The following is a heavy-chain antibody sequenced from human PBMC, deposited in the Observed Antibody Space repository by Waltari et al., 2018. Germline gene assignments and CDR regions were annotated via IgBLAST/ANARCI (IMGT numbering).Heavy chain of an antibody. CDR2: IKSQNDGATT. CDR1: GFGFTAAW. J-gene: IGHJ4*01. D-gene: IGHD7-27*01. Sequence: EVQMVESGGGSVKPGDSLRLSCVASGFGFTAAWLTWVRQAPGQGLEWVGRIKSQNDGATTDFAASVRGRFSISRDDSQNMVFLQMNSLRVEDTALYYCTTLDAPWGGWGHGTLVTVSS. V-gene: IGHV3-15*01. CDR3: TTLDAPWGG.